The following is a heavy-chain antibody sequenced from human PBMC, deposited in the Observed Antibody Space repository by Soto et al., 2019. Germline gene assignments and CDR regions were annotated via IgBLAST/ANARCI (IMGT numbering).Heavy chain of an antibody. V-gene: IGHV1-18*01. CDR1: GYSFTSYG. D-gene: IGHD2-2*01. Sequence: GASVKVSCKASGYSFTSYGISWVRQAPGQGLEWMGWISAYNGNTNYAQKLQGRVNMTTDTSTSTAYMELRSLRSDDTAVYYCARGIVVVPAAMLFYYYGMDVWGQGTTVTVSS. J-gene: IGHJ6*02. CDR2: ISAYNGNT. CDR3: ARGIVVVPAAMLFYYYGMDV.